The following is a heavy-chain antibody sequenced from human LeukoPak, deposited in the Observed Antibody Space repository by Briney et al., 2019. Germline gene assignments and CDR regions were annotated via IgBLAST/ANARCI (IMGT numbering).Heavy chain of an antibody. CDR2: IYYSGST. D-gene: IGHD5-18*01. CDR3: ASVRRGYSYGTGDY. Sequence: PSETLSLTCTVSGGSISSSSYYWGWSRQPPGKGLEWSGSIYYSGSTYYNPSLKSRVTISVDTSKNQFSLKLSSVTAADTAVYYCASVRRGYSYGTGDYWGQGTLVTVSS. V-gene: IGHV4-39*07. J-gene: IGHJ4*02. CDR1: GGSISSSSYY.